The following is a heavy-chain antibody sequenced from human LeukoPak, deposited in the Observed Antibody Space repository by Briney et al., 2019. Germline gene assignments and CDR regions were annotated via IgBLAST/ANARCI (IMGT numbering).Heavy chain of an antibody. CDR3: ARDLEVVPAAMVGY. CDR1: GFTFSSYA. J-gene: IGHJ4*02. V-gene: IGHV3-30-3*01. Sequence: QPGGSLRLSCAASGFTFSSYAMHWVRQAPGKGLEWVAVISYDGSNKYYADSVKGRFTISRDNSKNTLYLQMNSLRAEDTAVYYCARDLEVVPAAMVGYWGQGTLVTVSS. CDR2: ISYDGSNK. D-gene: IGHD2-2*01.